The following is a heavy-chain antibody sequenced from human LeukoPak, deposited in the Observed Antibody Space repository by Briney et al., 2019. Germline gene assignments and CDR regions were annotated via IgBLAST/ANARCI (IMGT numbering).Heavy chain of an antibody. CDR3: ATTSRGSSSY. J-gene: IGHJ4*02. D-gene: IGHD6-6*01. V-gene: IGHV4-34*01. CDR2: INHSGST. Sequence: SETLALTCAVYGGSFSGYYWSWIRQPPGKGLEWIGEINHSGSTNYNPSLKSRVTISVDTSKNQFSLKLSSVTAADTAVYYCATTSRGSSSYWGQGTLVTASS. CDR1: GGSFSGYY.